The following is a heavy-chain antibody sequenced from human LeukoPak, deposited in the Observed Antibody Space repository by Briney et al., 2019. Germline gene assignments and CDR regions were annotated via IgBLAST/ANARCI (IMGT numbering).Heavy chain of an antibody. D-gene: IGHD1-26*01. V-gene: IGHV3-21*01. Sequence: GGSLRLSCAASGFTFSSYSMNWVRQAPGKGLEWVSSITSSSSYIYYADSVKGRFTISRDNAKNSLYLQMNSLRAEDMAVYYCATTSVLGWLDPWGQGTLVTVSS. CDR3: ATTSVLGWLDP. CDR2: ITSSSSYI. CDR1: GFTFSSYS. J-gene: IGHJ5*02.